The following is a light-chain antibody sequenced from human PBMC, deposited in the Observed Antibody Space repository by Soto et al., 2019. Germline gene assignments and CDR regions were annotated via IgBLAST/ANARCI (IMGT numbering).Light chain of an antibody. CDR2: KAS. CDR1: QSISSW. CDR3: QQYNSYQYT. Sequence: DIQMTQSPSTLSASVGDRVTITCRASQSISSWLAWYQQTPGKAPKLLIYKASSLEGGIPSRFSGSGSETEFTLTISSLQPEDFATYYCQQYNSYQYTFGQGTKLEIK. V-gene: IGKV1-5*03. J-gene: IGKJ2*01.